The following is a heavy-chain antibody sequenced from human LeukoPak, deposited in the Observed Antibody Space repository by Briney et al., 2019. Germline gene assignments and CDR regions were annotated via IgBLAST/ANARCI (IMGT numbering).Heavy chain of an antibody. CDR2: MNPNSGNT. V-gene: IGHV1-8*01. CDR1: GYTFTSYD. J-gene: IGHJ6*03. D-gene: IGHD6-6*01. Sequence: ASVKVSCKASGYTFTSYDINWVRQATGQGLEWMGWMNPNSGNTGYAQKFQGRVTMTRNTSISTAYMELSSLRSEDTAVYYCASLDSIAAQPSRYYYMDVWGKGTTVTVSS. CDR3: ASLDSIAAQPSRYYYMDV.